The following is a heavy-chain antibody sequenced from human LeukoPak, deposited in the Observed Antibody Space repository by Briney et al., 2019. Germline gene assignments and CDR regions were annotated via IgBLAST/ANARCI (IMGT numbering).Heavy chain of an antibody. D-gene: IGHD3-10*01. J-gene: IGHJ5*02. CDR2: ISYDGSNK. Sequence: GGSLRLSCAASGFTFSSYAMHWVRQAPGKGLEWVAGISYDGSNKYYADSVKGRFTISRDDSKNTLYLQMNSLRAEDTAVYYCAKDRVLWFGELDQAWFDPWGQGTLVTVSS. V-gene: IGHV3-30*04. CDR3: AKDRVLWFGELDQAWFDP. CDR1: GFTFSSYA.